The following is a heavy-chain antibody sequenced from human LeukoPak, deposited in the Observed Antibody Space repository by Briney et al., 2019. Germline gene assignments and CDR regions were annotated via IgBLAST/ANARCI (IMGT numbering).Heavy chain of an antibody. J-gene: IGHJ4*02. D-gene: IGHD5-12*01. CDR3: ARECIVATIKDY. Sequence: GGSLRLSCAAPGFTFSSYWMSWVRQAPGKGLEWVANIKQDGSEKYYVDSVKGRFTISRDNAKNSLYLQMNSLRAEDTAVYYCARECIVATIKDYWGQGTLVTVSS. V-gene: IGHV3-7*01. CDR1: GFTFSSYW. CDR2: IKQDGSEK.